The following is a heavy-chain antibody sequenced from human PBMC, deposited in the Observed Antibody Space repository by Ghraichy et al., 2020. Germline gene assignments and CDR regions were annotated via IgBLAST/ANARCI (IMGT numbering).Heavy chain of an antibody. Sequence: ETLSLTCTVSGGSISSSSYYWGWIRQPPGKGLEWIGSIYYSGSTYYNPSLKSRVTISVDTSKNQFSLKLSSVTAADTAVYYCATSSGSYWYFDLWGRGTLVTVSS. CDR2: IYYSGST. CDR1: GGSISSSSYY. D-gene: IGHD3-22*01. V-gene: IGHV4-39*01. CDR3: ATSSGSYWYFDL. J-gene: IGHJ2*01.